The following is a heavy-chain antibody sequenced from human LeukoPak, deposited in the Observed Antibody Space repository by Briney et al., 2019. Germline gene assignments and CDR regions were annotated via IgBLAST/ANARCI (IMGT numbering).Heavy chain of an antibody. CDR2: ISAYNGNT. CDR3: ARGSSGYSYGYAVDY. Sequence: AASVKVSCKASGYTFTSYGISRVRQAPGQGLEWMGWISAYNGNTNCAQKLQGRVTMTTDTSTSTAYMELRSLRSDDTAVYYCARGSSGYSYGYAVDYWGQGTLVTVSS. J-gene: IGHJ4*02. CDR1: GYTFTSYG. D-gene: IGHD5-18*01. V-gene: IGHV1-18*04.